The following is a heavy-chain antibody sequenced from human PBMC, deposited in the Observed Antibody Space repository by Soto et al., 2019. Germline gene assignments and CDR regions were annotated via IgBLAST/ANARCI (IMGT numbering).Heavy chain of an antibody. Sequence: QVQLQESGPGLVKPSQTLSLTCTVSGGSISSGGYFWSWIRQHPGKGLEWIGFIYYSGSTYYNPSLKSRVTISVDTSKNQFSLKLSSVTAADTAVYYCAREGAAPYYYYGMYVCGQGTTVNVSS. CDR3: AREGAAPYYYYGMYV. V-gene: IGHV4-31*03. CDR1: GGSISSGGYF. CDR2: IYYSGST. J-gene: IGHJ6*02. D-gene: IGHD6-6*01.